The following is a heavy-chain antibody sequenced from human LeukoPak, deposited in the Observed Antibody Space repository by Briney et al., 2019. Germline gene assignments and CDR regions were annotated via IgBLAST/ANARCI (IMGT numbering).Heavy chain of an antibody. J-gene: IGHJ4*02. CDR1: GFTFSSYA. CDR2: ISGYGGRT. V-gene: IGHV3-23*01. CDR3: ARADRYGTTWYGRVDY. D-gene: IGHD6-13*01. Sequence: GESLRLSCAASGFTFSSYAMTWVRQAPGKGLEWVSVISGYGGRTYDADSVKGRLTISRDNSKNTLYLQMNSLRVEDTAVYYCARADRYGTTWYGRVDYWGQGTLVTVSS.